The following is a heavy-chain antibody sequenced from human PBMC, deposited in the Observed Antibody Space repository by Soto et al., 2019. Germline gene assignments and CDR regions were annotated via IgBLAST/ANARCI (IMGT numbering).Heavy chain of an antibody. V-gene: IGHV1-69*13. CDR2: IIPIFGTA. Sequence: ASVQVSCKASGGTFSSYAISWVRQAPGQGLEWMGGIIPIFGTANYAQKFQGRVTSTADESTSTAYMELSSMRSEDTAVYYCARVIGLYSSGFNWFDPWGQGTMVTVSS. D-gene: IGHD6-19*01. CDR1: GGTFSSYA. CDR3: ARVIGLYSSGFNWFDP. J-gene: IGHJ5*02.